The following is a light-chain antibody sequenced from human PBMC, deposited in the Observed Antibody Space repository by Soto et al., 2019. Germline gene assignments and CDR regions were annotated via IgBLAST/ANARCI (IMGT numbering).Light chain of an antibody. V-gene: IGLV2-8*01. CDR2: EVS. CDR3: SSYAGSNNLVV. J-gene: IGLJ1*01. Sequence: QSVLTQPPSASGSPGQSVTISCTGTSSDVGGYNYVSWYQQHPGKAPKLMIFEVSKRPSGVPDRFSGSKSGNTASLTVSGRQAEDEADYYCSSYAGSNNLVVFGTGTKLTVL. CDR1: SSDVGGYNY.